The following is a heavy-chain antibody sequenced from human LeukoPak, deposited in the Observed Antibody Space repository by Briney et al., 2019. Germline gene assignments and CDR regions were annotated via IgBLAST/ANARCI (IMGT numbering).Heavy chain of an antibody. CDR2: TTYAGSNK. D-gene: IGHD2-15*01. J-gene: IGHJ6*04. CDR3: AKAKMVAADGYEYYYGMDV. CDR1: GFIFRNYG. Sequence: GGSLRLSCAGSGFIFRNYGMHWARPAPGKGLEGVEVTTYAGSNKHYADSVKGRFIISRDTAKNTLYLQMSSLRVEDTAVYYCAKAKMVAADGYEYYYGMDVWGKGTTVSVSS. V-gene: IGHV3-30*18.